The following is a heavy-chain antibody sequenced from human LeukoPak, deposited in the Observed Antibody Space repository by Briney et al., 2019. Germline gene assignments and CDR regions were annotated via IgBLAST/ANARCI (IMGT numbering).Heavy chain of an antibody. CDR1: GFTFSNAW. V-gene: IGHV3-15*01. J-gene: IGHJ5*02. Sequence: KSAGSLRLSCAASGFTFSNAWMSWVRQAPGKGLEWVGRIKSKTDGGTTDYAAPVKGRFTISRDDSKNTLYLQMNSLKTEDTAVYYCTTPITMVRGVITRFDPWGQGTLVTVSS. CDR3: TTPITMVRGVITRFDP. CDR2: IKSKTDGGTT. D-gene: IGHD3-10*01.